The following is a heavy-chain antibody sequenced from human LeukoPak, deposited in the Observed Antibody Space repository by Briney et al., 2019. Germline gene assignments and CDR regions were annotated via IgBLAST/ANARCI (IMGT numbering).Heavy chain of an antibody. J-gene: IGHJ5*02. CDR3: ARTQQLVLRSPLDP. V-gene: IGHV1-69*13. D-gene: IGHD6-13*01. CDR1: GGRFSSYA. Sequence: SVKVSCKASGGRFSSYAISWVRQAPGQGLEWMGGIIPIFGTANYAQKFQGRVTITADESTSTAYMELSSLRSEDTAVYYCARTQQLVLRSPLDPWGQGTLVTVSS. CDR2: IIPIFGTA.